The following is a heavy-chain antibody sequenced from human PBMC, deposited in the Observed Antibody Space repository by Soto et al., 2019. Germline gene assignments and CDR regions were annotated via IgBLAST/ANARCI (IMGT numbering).Heavy chain of an antibody. CDR1: GGTFSSYA. CDR3: ARRVYCSSTSCYIGMDV. D-gene: IGHD2-2*02. J-gene: IGHJ6*02. Sequence: RASVKVSCKASGGTFSSYAISWVRQAPGQGLEWMGGIIPIFGTANYAQKFQGRVTITADESTSTAYMELSSLRSEDTAVYYCARRVYCSSTSCYIGMDVWGQGTTVTVSS. CDR2: IIPIFGTA. V-gene: IGHV1-69*13.